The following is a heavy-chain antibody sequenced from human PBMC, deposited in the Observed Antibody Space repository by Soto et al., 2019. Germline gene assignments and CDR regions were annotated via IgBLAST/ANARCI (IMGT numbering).Heavy chain of an antibody. D-gene: IGHD3-22*01. CDR2: IIPIFGTA. V-gene: IGHV1-69*01. J-gene: IGHJ6*02. Sequence: QVQLVQSGAEVKRPGSSVKVSCKASGGTFSSYAISWVRQAPGQGLEWMGGIIPIFGTANYAQKFQGRVTITADESTSTAYMELSSLRSEDTAVYYCARDGGYYDSSGRRGMDVWGQGTTVTVSS. CDR1: GGTFSSYA. CDR3: ARDGGYYDSSGRRGMDV.